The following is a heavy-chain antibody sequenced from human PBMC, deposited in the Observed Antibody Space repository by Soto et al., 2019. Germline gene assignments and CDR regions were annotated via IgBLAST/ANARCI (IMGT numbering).Heavy chain of an antibody. CDR1: GFTFSRYN. D-gene: IGHD3-22*01. V-gene: IGHV3-21*01. Sequence: GGSLRLSCAASGFTFSRYNMNWVRQAPGKGLEWVSSISSTSSYIFYADSVKGRFTISRGNAKNSLYLQMNSLRAEDTAVYYCADYYDSTGCPGYWGQGTLVTVYS. CDR2: ISSTSSYI. J-gene: IGHJ4*02. CDR3: ADYYDSTGCPGY.